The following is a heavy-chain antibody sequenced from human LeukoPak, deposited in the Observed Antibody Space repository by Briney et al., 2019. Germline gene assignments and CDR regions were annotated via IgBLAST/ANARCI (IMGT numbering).Heavy chain of an antibody. V-gene: IGHV4-38-2*01. CDR1: GYSISSGYH. CDR2: IYHSGST. Sequence: SETLSLTCAASGYSISSGYHWGWIRQPPGKGLEWIGSIYHSGSTYYNPSLKSRVTISVDTSKNQFSLKLSSVTAADTAVYYCARLEMATITYWGQGTLVTVSS. CDR3: ARLEMATITY. J-gene: IGHJ4*02. D-gene: IGHD5-24*01.